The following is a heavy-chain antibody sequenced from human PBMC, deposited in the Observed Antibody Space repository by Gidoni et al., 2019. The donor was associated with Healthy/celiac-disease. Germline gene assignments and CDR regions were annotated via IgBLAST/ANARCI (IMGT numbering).Heavy chain of an antibody. D-gene: IGHD4-17*01. CDR2: INAGNGNT. J-gene: IGHJ4*02. CDR3: ARDPVLFRYPGNYGERFDY. V-gene: IGHV1-3*01. Sequence: QVQLVQSGAEVKKPGASVKVSCKASGYTFTSYAMHWVRQAPGQRLEWMGWINAGNGNTKYSQKFQGRVTITRDTSASTAYMELSSLRSEDTAVYYCARDPVLFRYPGNYGERFDYWGQGTLVTVSS. CDR1: GYTFTSYA.